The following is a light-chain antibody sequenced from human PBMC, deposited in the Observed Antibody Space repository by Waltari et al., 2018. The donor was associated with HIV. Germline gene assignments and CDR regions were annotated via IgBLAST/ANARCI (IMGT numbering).Light chain of an antibody. Sequence: SSELTQDPAVSVALGQTVRITCQGDSLRSYYASWYQQKPGQAPGLVIYGKNNRPSGIPDRFSGSSSGNTASLTITGAQAEDEADYYCNSRDSSGNHLVFGGGTKLTVL. CDR2: GKN. CDR1: SLRSYY. V-gene: IGLV3-19*01. J-gene: IGLJ2*01. CDR3: NSRDSSGNHLV.